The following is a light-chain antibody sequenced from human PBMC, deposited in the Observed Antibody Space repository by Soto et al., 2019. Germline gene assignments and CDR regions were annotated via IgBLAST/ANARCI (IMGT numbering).Light chain of an antibody. CDR1: QSVSSNY. J-gene: IGKJ1*01. V-gene: IGKV3-20*01. Sequence: EIVLTQSPDSLSLSPGGRATLSCRASQSVSSNYVAWYQQKPGQAPRLLTHGSSSRATGVPDRFSGRGSGTTFTLVISRLEPEDFAVYYCQQYGSSGTFGQGTKVDIK. CDR2: GSS. CDR3: QQYGSSGT.